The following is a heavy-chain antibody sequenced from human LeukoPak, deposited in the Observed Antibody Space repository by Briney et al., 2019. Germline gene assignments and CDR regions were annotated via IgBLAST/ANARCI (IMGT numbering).Heavy chain of an antibody. V-gene: IGHV1-69*13. CDR3: AIFQGTYGDNDNDY. Sequence: GASVKVSCKASGGTFRSNAINWVRQAPGKGLEWMGGIIPMIDTSKYAQRFQGRVTITADDSTSTSYMVVSSLRSEDTAVYYCAIFQGTYGDNDNDYWGQGTLVTVSS. CDR1: GGTFRSNA. CDR2: IIPMIDTS. D-gene: IGHD4-17*01. J-gene: IGHJ4*02.